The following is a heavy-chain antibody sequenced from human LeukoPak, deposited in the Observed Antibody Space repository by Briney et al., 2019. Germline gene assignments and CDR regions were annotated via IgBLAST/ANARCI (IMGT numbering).Heavy chain of an antibody. Sequence: NPSLKSRVTISLGTSKNQFSLRLTSVTAADTAMYYCARGRNDFDYWGQGTLVTVSS. J-gene: IGHJ4*02. V-gene: IGHV4-59*09. CDR3: ARGRNDFDY. D-gene: IGHD1-1*01.